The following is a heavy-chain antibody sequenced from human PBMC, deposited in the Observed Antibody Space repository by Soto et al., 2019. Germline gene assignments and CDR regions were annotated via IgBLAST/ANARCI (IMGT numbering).Heavy chain of an antibody. V-gene: IGHV4-34*01. Sequence: SETLSLTCAVYGGSFSGYYWSWIRQPPGKGLEWIGEINHSGSTNYNPSLKSRVTISVDTSKNQFSLKLSSVTAADTAVYYCARLYYYDSSKDYWGQGTLVTVSS. CDR2: INHSGST. CDR3: ARLYYYDSSKDY. J-gene: IGHJ4*02. CDR1: GGSFSGYY. D-gene: IGHD3-22*01.